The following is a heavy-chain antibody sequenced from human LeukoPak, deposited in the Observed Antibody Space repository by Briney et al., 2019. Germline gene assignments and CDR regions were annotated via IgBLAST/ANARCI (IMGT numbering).Heavy chain of an antibody. V-gene: IGHV3-74*01. D-gene: IGHD3-10*01. CDR1: GFTFSSYW. J-gene: IGHJ3*02. CDR3: ARNGRVAGKDAFDI. CDR2: ISSDGSST. Sequence: PGGSLRLSCAASGFTFSSYWMRWVRQAPGKGLVWVSRISSDGSSTSYADSVKGRFTISRDNSKNTLYLQMNSLRAEDTAVYYCARNGRVAGKDAFDIWGQGTMVTVSS.